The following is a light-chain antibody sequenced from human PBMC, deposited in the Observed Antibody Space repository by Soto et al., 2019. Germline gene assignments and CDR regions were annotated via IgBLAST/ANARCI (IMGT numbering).Light chain of an antibody. Sequence: IQMTQSPSTLSASVGDRVTITCRASQTISNWLAWYQQKPGQAPKLLIYKASTLESGVPSRFSGSGSGTDFTLTISSLQPEDFATYYCQQYNSYSQTFGQGTKVEIK. CDR2: KAS. J-gene: IGKJ1*01. CDR1: QTISNW. CDR3: QQYNSYSQT. V-gene: IGKV1-5*03.